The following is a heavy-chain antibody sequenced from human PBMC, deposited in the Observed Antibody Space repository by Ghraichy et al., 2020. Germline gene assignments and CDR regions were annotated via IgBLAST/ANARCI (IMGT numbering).Heavy chain of an antibody. J-gene: IGHJ6*02. V-gene: IGHV1-69*13. CDR1: GGTFSSYA. Sequence: SVKVSCKASGGTFSSYAISWVRQAPGQGLEWMGGIIPIFGTANYAQKFQGRVTITADESTSTAYMELSSLRSEDTAVYYCARAPGTYYDILTGYYGSYYYYGMDVWGQGTTVTVSS. CDR3: ARAPGTYYDILTGYYGSYYYYGMDV. CDR2: IIPIFGTA. D-gene: IGHD3-9*01.